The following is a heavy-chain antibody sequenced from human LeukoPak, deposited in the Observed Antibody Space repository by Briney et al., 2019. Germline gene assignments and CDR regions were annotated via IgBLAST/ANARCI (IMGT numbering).Heavy chain of an antibody. D-gene: IGHD2-2*02. V-gene: IGHV3-23*01. J-gene: IGHJ6*02. CDR1: GFTFSSYA. CDR2: ISGSGGST. CDR3: AKPLGYCSSTSCYRYYYYYGMDV. Sequence: GGSLRLSCAASGFTFSSYAMSRVRQAPGKGLEWVSAISGSGGSTYYADSVKGRFTISRDNSKNTLYLQMNSLRAEDTAVYYCAKPLGYCSSTSCYRYYYYYGMDVWGQGTTVTVSS.